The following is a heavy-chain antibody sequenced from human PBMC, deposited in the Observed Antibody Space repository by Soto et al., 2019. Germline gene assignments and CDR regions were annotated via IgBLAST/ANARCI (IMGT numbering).Heavy chain of an antibody. J-gene: IGHJ6*02. CDR3: AKDHSYGYYYYGMDV. CDR1: GFTFSSYG. D-gene: IGHD5-18*01. Sequence: QVQLVESGGGVVQPGRSLRLSCAASGFTFSSYGMHWVRQAPGKGLEWVAVISYDGSNKYYADSVKGRFTISRDNSKNTLYLQMNSLRAEDTAVYYCAKDHSYGYYYYGMDVWGQGTTVTVPS. V-gene: IGHV3-30*18. CDR2: ISYDGSNK.